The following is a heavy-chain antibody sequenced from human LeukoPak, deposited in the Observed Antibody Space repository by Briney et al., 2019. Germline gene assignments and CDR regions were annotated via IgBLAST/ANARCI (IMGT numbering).Heavy chain of an antibody. CDR3: ARDIAVAGNWFDP. J-gene: IGHJ5*02. CDR2: IIPILGIA. Sequence: SVKVSCKASGGTFSGYAISWVRQAPGQGLEWMGRIIPILGIANYAQKFQGRVTITADKSTSTAYMELSSLRSEDTAVYYCARDIAVAGNWFDPWGQGTLVTVSS. CDR1: GGTFSGYA. V-gene: IGHV1-69*04. D-gene: IGHD6-19*01.